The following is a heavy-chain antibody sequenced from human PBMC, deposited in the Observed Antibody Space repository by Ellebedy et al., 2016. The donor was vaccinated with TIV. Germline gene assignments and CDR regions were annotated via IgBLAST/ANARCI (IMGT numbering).Heavy chain of an antibody. Sequence: AASVKVSCKASGYTFTSYGISWVRQAPGQGLEWMGWISAYNGNTNYAQKLQGRVTMTTDTSTSTAYMELRSLTSDDTAVYYCARDKEYCTSTTCYYYGLDVWGQGTTVTVSS. CDR1: GYTFTSYG. CDR2: ISAYNGNT. D-gene: IGHD2-2*01. V-gene: IGHV1-18*01. J-gene: IGHJ6*02. CDR3: ARDKEYCTSTTCYYYGLDV.